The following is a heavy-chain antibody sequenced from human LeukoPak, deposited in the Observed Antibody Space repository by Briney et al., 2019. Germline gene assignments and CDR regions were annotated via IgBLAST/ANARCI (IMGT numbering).Heavy chain of an antibody. Sequence: GGSLRLPCAASGFSVRSQYMSWVRQAPGKGLEWVSVIYSGGSTYYADSVRGRFTISRDNSKNTLYLQMNSLRAEDTAVYYCAGRPHGDHPYFDYWGQGTLVSVSP. D-gene: IGHD4-17*01. J-gene: IGHJ4*02. CDR2: IYSGGST. V-gene: IGHV3-53*01. CDR3: AGRPHGDHPYFDY. CDR1: GFSVRSQY.